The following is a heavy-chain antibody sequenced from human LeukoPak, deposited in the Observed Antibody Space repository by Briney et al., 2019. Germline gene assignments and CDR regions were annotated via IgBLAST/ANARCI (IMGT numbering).Heavy chain of an antibody. D-gene: IGHD5-24*01. CDR3: ARGDEDWLAY. Sequence: GGSLRLAWAASGFTFSSYSMNWVRQAPGKWREWVSFISSSSSYISYADSGKGRFTTPRDNAKHSLYLQMNSLRAEDTAVYYCARGDEDWLAYSGQGTLVTVSS. CDR2: ISSSSSYI. J-gene: IGHJ4*02. V-gene: IGHV3-21*01. CDR1: GFTFSSYS.